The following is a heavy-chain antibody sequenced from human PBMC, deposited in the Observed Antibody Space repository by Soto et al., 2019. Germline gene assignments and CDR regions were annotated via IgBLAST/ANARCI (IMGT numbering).Heavy chain of an antibody. CDR3: TTVGYYYGSGNDY. CDR1: GFSSSNAW. V-gene: IGHV3-15*01. Sequence: GGSLRLSCAASGFSSSNAWMSWVRQAPVKGLEWVGRIKSKTDGGTTDYAAPVKGRFTISRDDSKNTLYLQMHSLKTEDTAVYYCTTVGYYYGSGNDYWGQGTLVTVSS. J-gene: IGHJ4*02. D-gene: IGHD3-10*01. CDR2: IKSKTDGGTT.